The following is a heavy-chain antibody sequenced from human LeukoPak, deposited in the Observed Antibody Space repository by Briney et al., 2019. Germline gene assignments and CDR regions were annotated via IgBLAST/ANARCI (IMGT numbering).Heavy chain of an antibody. Sequence: SGTLSLTCAVSGGSISSSNWWSWVRQPPGKGLEWIGEIYHSGSTNYNPSLKGRVTISVDKSKNQFSLKLSSVTAADTAVYYCARVSSVAGYYFDYWGQGTLVTVSS. CDR1: GGSISSSNW. J-gene: IGHJ4*02. CDR2: IYHSGST. D-gene: IGHD6-19*01. V-gene: IGHV4-4*02. CDR3: ARVSSVAGYYFDY.